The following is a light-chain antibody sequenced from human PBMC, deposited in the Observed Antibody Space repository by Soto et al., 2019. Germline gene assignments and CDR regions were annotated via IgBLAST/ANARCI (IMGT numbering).Light chain of an antibody. Sequence: EIVLAQSPGTLSLSPGERATLSCRASQSVSNNYLAWYQQKPGQAPRLLIYGASNRATGIPDRFSGSGSGTDFTLTISRLEPEDFAVYYCQQYGSSSITFGQGTRLEIK. V-gene: IGKV3-20*01. CDR1: QSVSNNY. CDR2: GAS. CDR3: QQYGSSSIT. J-gene: IGKJ5*01.